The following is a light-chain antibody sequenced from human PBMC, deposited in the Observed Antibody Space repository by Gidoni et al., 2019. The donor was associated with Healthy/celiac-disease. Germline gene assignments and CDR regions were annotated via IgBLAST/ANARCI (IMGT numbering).Light chain of an antibody. V-gene: IGKV3-11*01. J-gene: IGKJ4*01. CDR2: DAS. CDR1: QSVSSY. Sequence: EIVLTQSPATLSLSPGERATLSCRASQSVSSYLAWYQQQPGQAPRLLIYDASNRATGVPARFSGSGSGTNFTLTISSLEPEDFAVDYCQQRSNWLTFGGGTKVEIK. CDR3: QQRSNWLT.